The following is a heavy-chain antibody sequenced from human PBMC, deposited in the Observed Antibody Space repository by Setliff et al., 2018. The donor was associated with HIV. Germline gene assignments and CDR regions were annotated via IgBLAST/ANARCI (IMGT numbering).Heavy chain of an antibody. CDR1: GGTFSSYA. CDR3: ATEDFVRSWGAFDI. D-gene: IGHD6-6*01. Sequence: SVKVSCKASGGTFSSYAISWVRQAPGQGLEWMGGIIPIFGTANYAQKFQGRVTITADTSTDTAYMELSSLRSEDTAVYYCATEDFVRSWGAFDIWGQGTMVTVSS. CDR2: IIPIFGTA. J-gene: IGHJ3*02. V-gene: IGHV1-69*06.